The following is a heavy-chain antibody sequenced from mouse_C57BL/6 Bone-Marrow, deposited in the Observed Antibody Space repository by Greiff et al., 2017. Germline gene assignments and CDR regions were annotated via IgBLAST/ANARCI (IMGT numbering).Heavy chain of an antibody. J-gene: IGHJ4*01. CDR1: GYTFTSYW. CDR3: ASTGRARDY. Sequence: VQLQQPGAELVMPGASVKLSCKASGYTFTSYWMHWVKQRPGQGLEWIGEIDPSDSYTNYNQKFKGKSTLTVDKSSSTAYMQLSSLTSEDSAVYYCASTGRARDYWGQGTSVTVSS. CDR2: IDPSDSYT. D-gene: IGHD4-1*02. V-gene: IGHV1-69*01.